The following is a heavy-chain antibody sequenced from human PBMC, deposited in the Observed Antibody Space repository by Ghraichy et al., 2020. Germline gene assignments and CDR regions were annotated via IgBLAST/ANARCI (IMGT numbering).Heavy chain of an antibody. V-gene: IGHV3-49*04. CDR2: IRSKAYGGTT. D-gene: IGHD3-10*01. CDR1: GFTFGDYA. J-gene: IGHJ6*02. CDR3: TRGPYYYGSGSYYKPSNGMDV. Sequence: GGSLRLSCTASGFTFGDYAMSWVRQAPGKGLEWVGFIRSKAYGGTTEYAASVKGRFTISRDDSKSIAYLQMNSLKTEDTAVYYCTRGPYYYGSGSYYKPSNGMDVWGQGTTVTVSS.